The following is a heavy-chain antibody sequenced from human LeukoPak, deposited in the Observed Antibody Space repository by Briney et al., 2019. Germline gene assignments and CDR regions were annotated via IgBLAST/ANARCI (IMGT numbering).Heavy chain of an antibody. CDR1: GFTFSSYS. V-gene: IGHV3-21*01. Sequence: GGSLRLSCAASGFTFSSYSMNGVRQARGKGLEWVSSISSSSSYIYYADSVKGRFTISRDNAKNSLYLQMNSLRAEDTAVYYCARAFGIAAARLDYWGQGTLVTVSS. D-gene: IGHD6-13*01. CDR3: ARAFGIAAARLDY. CDR2: ISSSSSYI. J-gene: IGHJ4*02.